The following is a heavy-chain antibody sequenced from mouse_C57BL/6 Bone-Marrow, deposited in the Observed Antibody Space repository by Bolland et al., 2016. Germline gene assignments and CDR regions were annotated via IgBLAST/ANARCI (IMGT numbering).Heavy chain of an antibody. CDR2: DT. Sequence: DTKYNEKFKGKATLTVEKSSSTAYLELSRLTSDDSAVYYCARNGYYVPFAYWGQGTLV. J-gene: IGHJ3*01. D-gene: IGHD2-3*01. V-gene: IGHV1-47*01. CDR3: ARNGYYVPFAY.